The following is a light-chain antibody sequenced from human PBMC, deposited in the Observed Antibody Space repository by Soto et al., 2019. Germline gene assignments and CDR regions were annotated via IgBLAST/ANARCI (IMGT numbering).Light chain of an antibody. J-gene: IGLJ3*02. CDR2: YDS. CDR1: YIGSKS. Sequence: SYELTQPPSVSVAPGKTARITCGGNYIGSKSVHWYQQKPGQAPVVVIYYDSDRPSGIPERFSGSNSGNTATLTISRVEAGDEADFYCQVWDSSSDHGVFGGGTKLTVL. CDR3: QVWDSSSDHGV. V-gene: IGLV3-21*04.